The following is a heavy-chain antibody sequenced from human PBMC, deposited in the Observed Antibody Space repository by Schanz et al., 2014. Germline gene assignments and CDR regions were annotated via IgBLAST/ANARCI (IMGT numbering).Heavy chain of an antibody. V-gene: IGHV3-48*04. Sequence: EVRLVESGGGLVQPGGSLRLSCEASGFDFNSYSMNWVRQVPGKGLEGVSDISSGSSYANYADSVKGRFTISRDNAKNSLYLQMNSLRTEDTAVYYCASPSGYSDYGTYFDFWGQGTLVTVSS. CDR1: GFDFNSYS. D-gene: IGHD5-12*01. CDR3: ASPSGYSDYGTYFDF. J-gene: IGHJ4*02. CDR2: ISSGSSYA.